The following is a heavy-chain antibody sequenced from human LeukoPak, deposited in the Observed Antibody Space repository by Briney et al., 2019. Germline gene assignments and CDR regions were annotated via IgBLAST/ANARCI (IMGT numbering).Heavy chain of an antibody. V-gene: IGHV3-21*01. CDR1: GFTFSSYS. CDR2: ISSSSSYI. D-gene: IGHD3-22*01. Sequence: GGSLRLSCAASGFTFSSYSMNWVRQAPGKGLEWVSSISSSSSYIYHAASVKGRFTICRDNAKNSLYLQMNSLRAEDTAVYYCARDQFAQYYYDSSGYSNWGQGTLVTVSS. CDR3: ARDQFAQYYYDSSGYSN. J-gene: IGHJ4*02.